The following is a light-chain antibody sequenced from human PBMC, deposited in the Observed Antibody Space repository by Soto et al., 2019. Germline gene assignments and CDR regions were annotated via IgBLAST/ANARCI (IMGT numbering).Light chain of an antibody. CDR3: SSYTSSSTLL. CDR1: SSDVGGYNY. CDR2: DVS. J-gene: IGLJ2*01. Sequence: QSALTQPASVSGSPGQSITISCTGTSSDVGGYNYVSWYQQHPGKAPKLMIYDVSNRPSGVSNRFSGPKSGNTASLTISGLQAEDEADYYCSSYTSSSTLLVGGGTKLTVL. V-gene: IGLV2-14*01.